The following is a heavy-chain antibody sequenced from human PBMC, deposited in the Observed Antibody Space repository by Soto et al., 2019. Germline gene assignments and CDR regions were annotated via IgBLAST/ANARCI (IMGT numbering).Heavy chain of an antibody. D-gene: IGHD5-18*01. CDR2: ISYDGSNK. J-gene: IGHJ6*02. CDR1: GFTFSSYG. V-gene: IGHV3-30*18. CDR3: AKSIGQDQIPTWIQLWPKEHGMAV. Sequence: PGGSLRLSCAASGFTFSSYGMHWVRQAPGKGLEWVAVISYDGSNKYYADSVKGRFTISRDNSKNTLYLQMNSLRAEDTAVYYCAKSIGQDQIPTWIQLWPKEHGMAVWGQGTTVTVSS.